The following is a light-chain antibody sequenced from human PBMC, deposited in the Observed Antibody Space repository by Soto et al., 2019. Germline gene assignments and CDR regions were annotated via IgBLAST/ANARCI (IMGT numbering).Light chain of an antibody. CDR3: QQYYDWPRVT. CDR2: GAS. Sequence: EVVMTQSPATLSVSPGERATLSCRVSQSVSSKVDWYQHKPGQAPRLLIHGASTRATDIPARFSGSGSGTEFTLTISSLQSEDVAVYYCQQYYDWPRVTFGRGTKVEI. CDR1: QSVSSK. J-gene: IGKJ4*01. V-gene: IGKV3-15*01.